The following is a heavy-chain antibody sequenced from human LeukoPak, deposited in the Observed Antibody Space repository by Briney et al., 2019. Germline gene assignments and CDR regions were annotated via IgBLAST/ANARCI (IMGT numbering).Heavy chain of an antibody. Sequence: SETLSLTCTVSGVSISSYYWRWIRQPPGKGLEWIGYIYYSGSTNYNPSLKSRVTISVDTSKNQFSLKLSSVTAADTAVYYCARDLGPTYYYDSSGYYLSYYYYYYMDVWGKGTTVTVSS. CDR3: ARDLGPTYYYDSSGYYLSYYYYYYMDV. J-gene: IGHJ6*03. D-gene: IGHD3-22*01. V-gene: IGHV4-59*01. CDR2: IYYSGST. CDR1: GVSISSYY.